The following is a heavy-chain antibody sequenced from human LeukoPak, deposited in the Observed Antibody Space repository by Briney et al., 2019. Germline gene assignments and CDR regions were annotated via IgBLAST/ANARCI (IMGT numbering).Heavy chain of an antibody. J-gene: IGHJ6*02. CDR3: ARGGRDRRYDGIDV. D-gene: IGHD3-16*01. CDR2: IYSSGDT. Sequence: PSEPLSLTCTVSGGSINSYYGHWIRQPPGQGLEWIGFIYSSGDTNYNPSLKSRVTISVDTSKNQFSLKLSSVTAADTAVYYCARGGRDRRYDGIDVWGQGTTVTVSS. V-gene: IGHV4-59*08. CDR1: GGSINSYY.